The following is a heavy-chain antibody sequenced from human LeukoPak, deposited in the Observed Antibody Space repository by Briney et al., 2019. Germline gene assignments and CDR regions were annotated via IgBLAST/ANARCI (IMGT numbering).Heavy chain of an antibody. CDR2: ISGSGGST. CDR3: AKAMYYYDSSGYYRERRAFDI. D-gene: IGHD3-22*01. V-gene: IGHV3-23*01. CDR1: GLTFSSYA. J-gene: IGHJ3*02. Sequence: GGSLRLSCAASGLTFSSYAMSWVRQAPGKGLEWVSAISGSGGSTYYADSVKGRFTISRDNSKNTLYLQMNSLRAEDTAVYYCAKAMYYYDSSGYYRERRAFDIWGQGTMVTVSS.